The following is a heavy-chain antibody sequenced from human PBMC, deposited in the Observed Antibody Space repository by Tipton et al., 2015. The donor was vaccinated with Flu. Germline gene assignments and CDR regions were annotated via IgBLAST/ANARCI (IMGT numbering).Heavy chain of an antibody. J-gene: IGHJ3*02. V-gene: IGHV3-13*01. Sequence: SLRLSCAASGFDSAFDFSSYDIRWVRQVTGKGLEWVSFIGTLGDTLYAASVKGRFTVSRDNDKKSSSLQADGLNAGDTALYYCTKARRAWSRDAFDIWGQGTMVTVSS. CDR2: IGTLGDT. CDR3: TKARRAWSRDAFDI. CDR1: GFDSAFDFSSYD. D-gene: IGHD2-15*01.